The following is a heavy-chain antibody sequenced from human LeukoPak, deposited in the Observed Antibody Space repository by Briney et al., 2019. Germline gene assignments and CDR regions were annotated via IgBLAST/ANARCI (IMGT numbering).Heavy chain of an antibody. V-gene: IGHV1-69-2*01. CDR1: GYTFTDYY. CDR3: TTEGDYSDTQRHP. D-gene: IGHD3-22*01. CDR2: VDPEDGET. J-gene: IGHJ5*02. Sequence: ASVKVSCKASGYTFTDYYIHWVQQAPGQGLEWMGRVDPEDGETKYAEKFQGRVTIIADTSTDTAYMELSSLRSNDTALYYCTTEGDYSDTQRHPWGQGTLVTVSS.